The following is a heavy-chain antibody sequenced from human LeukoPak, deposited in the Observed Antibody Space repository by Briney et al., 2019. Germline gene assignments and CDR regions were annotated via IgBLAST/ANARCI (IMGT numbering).Heavy chain of an antibody. Sequence: GASVKVSCKASGYTFTSHPISWARQAPGQGLEWVGWSSTSNGATDYAQKLQGRVTMTTDTSTTTAYLEGRTLTSDDTAVYYCARDPGAAVFDYWGQGTLVIVSS. J-gene: IGHJ4*02. V-gene: IGHV1-18*01. CDR2: SSTSNGAT. CDR1: GYTFTSHP. CDR3: ARDPGAAVFDY. D-gene: IGHD2-15*01.